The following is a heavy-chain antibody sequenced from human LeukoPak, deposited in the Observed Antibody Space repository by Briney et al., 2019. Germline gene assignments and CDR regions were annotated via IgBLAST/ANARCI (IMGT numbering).Heavy chain of an antibody. CDR1: GFTFTSYW. Sequence: GSLRLSCAASGFTFTSYWMTWVRRAPGKGLEWVANIREDGSERYYVASVKGRFTVSRDNAKKSLSLQVNSLRAEDTAVYYCARLNYDFWSGIWEGYYMDVWGKGTTVTVSS. J-gene: IGHJ6*03. CDR3: ARLNYDFWSGIWEGYYMDV. CDR2: IREDGSER. V-gene: IGHV3-7*01. D-gene: IGHD3-3*01.